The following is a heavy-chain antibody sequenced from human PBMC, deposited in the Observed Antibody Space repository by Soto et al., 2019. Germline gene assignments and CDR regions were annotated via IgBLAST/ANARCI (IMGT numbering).Heavy chain of an antibody. CDR3: ATVEQQLVPYYYYGMDV. V-gene: IGHV1-69*13. CDR2: IIPIFGTA. J-gene: IGHJ6*02. D-gene: IGHD6-13*01. Sequence: APVKVSCKASGGTFSSYAISWVRQAPGQGLEWMGGIIPIFGTANYAQKFQGRVTITADESTSTAYMELSSLRSEDTAVYYCATVEQQLVPYYYYGMDVWGQGTTVTVSS. CDR1: GGTFSSYA.